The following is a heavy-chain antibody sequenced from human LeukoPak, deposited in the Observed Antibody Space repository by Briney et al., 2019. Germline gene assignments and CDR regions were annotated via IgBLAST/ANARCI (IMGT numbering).Heavy chain of an antibody. Sequence: PGRSLRLSCAASGFTFSSYGMHWVRQAPGKGLEWVAVISYDGSNKYYADSVKGRFTISRDNSKNTLYLQMNSLRAEDTAVYYCAKEGPSRYRYLDFDPWGQGTLVTVSS. CDR2: ISYDGSNK. CDR1: GFTFSSYG. D-gene: IGHD5-18*01. V-gene: IGHV3-30*18. J-gene: IGHJ5*02. CDR3: AKEGPSRYRYLDFDP.